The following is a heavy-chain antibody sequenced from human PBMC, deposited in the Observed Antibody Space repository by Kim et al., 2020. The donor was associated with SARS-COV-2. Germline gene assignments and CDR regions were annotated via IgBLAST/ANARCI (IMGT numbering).Heavy chain of an antibody. J-gene: IGHJ4*02. D-gene: IGHD3-3*01. CDR2: IYYSGST. CDR3: ARVKPSIFDWGEGFDY. CDR1: GGSISNYY. Sequence: SETLSLTCIVSGGSISNYYWSWIRQPPGKGLEWIAYIYYSGSTDYNPSLKSRVTISVDTSKNQFSLKLSSVTAADTAVYYCARVKPSIFDWGEGFDYWGQGTLVTVSS. V-gene: IGHV4-59*01.